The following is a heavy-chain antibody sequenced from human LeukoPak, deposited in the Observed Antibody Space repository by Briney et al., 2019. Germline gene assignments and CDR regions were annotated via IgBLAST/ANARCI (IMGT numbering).Heavy chain of an antibody. J-gene: IGHJ6*02. CDR2: IYYSEYT. Sequence: SETLSLTCTVSGASLSSYYWSWIRQPPGQGLEWIGYIYYSEYTNYNPSLKSRVTISVDTSKNQFSLKLNSVTAADTAVYYCAIRDIVVISSAMDVWGHGTTVTVSS. V-gene: IGHV4-59*01. CDR3: AIRDIVVISSAMDV. D-gene: IGHD2-2*01. CDR1: GASLSSYY.